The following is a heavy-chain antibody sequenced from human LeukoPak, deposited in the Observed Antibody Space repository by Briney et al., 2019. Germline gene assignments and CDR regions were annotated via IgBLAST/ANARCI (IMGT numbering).Heavy chain of an antibody. CDR2: ISAYNGNT. J-gene: IGHJ3*02. V-gene: IGHV1-18*01. D-gene: IGHD2-21*02. CDR1: GYTFTSYV. CDR3: PSADSKDRAFDI. Sequence: AAVKVSCKASGYTFTSYVISWVLQAPGQGVEWMGWISAYNGNTNYAHKLHGRVTMTTDTATSTAYIKRISLRTYDTHVYYCPSADSKDRAFDIWGQGKMVTVSS.